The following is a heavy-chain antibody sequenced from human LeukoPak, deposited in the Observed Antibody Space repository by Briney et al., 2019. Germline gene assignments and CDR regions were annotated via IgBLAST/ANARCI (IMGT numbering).Heavy chain of an antibody. Sequence: GSLRLSCAASGFTFSSYGMHWVRQAPGKGLEWVAFIRYDGSNKYYADSVKGRFTISRDNSKNTLYLQMNSLRAEDTAVYYCAKEAGITMVRGVIIKKTPYYFDYWGQGTLVTVSS. CDR2: IRYDGSNK. D-gene: IGHD3-10*01. J-gene: IGHJ4*02. CDR1: GFTFSSYG. CDR3: AKEAGITMVRGVIIKKTPYYFDY. V-gene: IGHV3-30*02.